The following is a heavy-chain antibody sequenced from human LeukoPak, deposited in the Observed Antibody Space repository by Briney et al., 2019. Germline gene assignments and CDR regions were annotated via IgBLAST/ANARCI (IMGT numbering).Heavy chain of an antibody. CDR1: GGSFSGYY. CDR3: ARGHTTVTSYLYYYYYCMDV. CDR2: INHSGST. Sequence: SETLSLTCAVYGGSFSGYYWSWIRQPPGKGLEWIGEINHSGSTNYNPSLKSRVTISVDTSKNQFSLKLSSVTAADTAVYYCARGHTTVTSYLYYYYYCMDVWGKGTTVTVSS. D-gene: IGHD4-17*01. V-gene: IGHV4-34*01. J-gene: IGHJ6*03.